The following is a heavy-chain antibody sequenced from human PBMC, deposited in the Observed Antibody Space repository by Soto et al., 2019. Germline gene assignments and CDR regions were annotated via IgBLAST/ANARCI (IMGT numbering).Heavy chain of an antibody. Sequence: GGSLRLSCADSGFTFSSYAMHWVRQAPGKGLEWAAVISYDGSNKYYADSVKGRFTISRDNSKNTLYLQMNSLRAEDTAVYYCAREACTNGVCYSGYFDYWGQGTLVTVSS. J-gene: IGHJ4*02. V-gene: IGHV3-30-3*01. CDR2: ISYDGSNK. CDR3: AREACTNGVCYSGYFDY. D-gene: IGHD2-8*01. CDR1: GFTFSSYA.